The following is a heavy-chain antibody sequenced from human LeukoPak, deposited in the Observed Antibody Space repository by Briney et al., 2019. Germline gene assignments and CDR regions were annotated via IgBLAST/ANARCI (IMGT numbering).Heavy chain of an antibody. Sequence: SETLSPTCSVSGDSMYSHYWSFIRQAAGTGLEWIGRIHTSGTTYYNPSLKSRVTLSIDTSMNQFSLRLTSVTAADTAVYYCARGDYYDGGGRNWFDPWGQGTLVTVSP. D-gene: IGHD3-3*01. CDR3: ARGDYYDGGGRNWFDP. CDR2: IHTSGTT. CDR1: GDSMYSHY. J-gene: IGHJ5*02. V-gene: IGHV4-4*07.